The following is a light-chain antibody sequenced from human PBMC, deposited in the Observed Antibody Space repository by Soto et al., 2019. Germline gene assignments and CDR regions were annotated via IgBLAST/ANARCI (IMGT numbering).Light chain of an antibody. Sequence: DIQMTQSPSSVSASVGDRVTITCRASQGINIWLAWYQQKPGKAPKFLIYEASTLQSGVPSRFSGSGSGTDFTLTISNLQPEDFATYYFQQGNSFPLTFGGGTRVEIK. V-gene: IGKV1-12*01. CDR1: QGINIW. CDR3: QQGNSFPLT. CDR2: EAS. J-gene: IGKJ4*01.